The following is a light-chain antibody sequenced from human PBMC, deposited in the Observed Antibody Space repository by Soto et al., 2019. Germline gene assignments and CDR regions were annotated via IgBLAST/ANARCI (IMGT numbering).Light chain of an antibody. CDR1: QSVSSN. CDR2: GAS. CDR3: QQYGGT. Sequence: EIVMTQSPATLSVSPGERATLSCRASQSVSSNLAWYQQKPGQAPRLLIYGASTRATGIPARFSGSGSGTEFTLTISSLQSEDFAVYCCQQYGGTFGQGTKVEIK. V-gene: IGKV3-15*01. J-gene: IGKJ2*01.